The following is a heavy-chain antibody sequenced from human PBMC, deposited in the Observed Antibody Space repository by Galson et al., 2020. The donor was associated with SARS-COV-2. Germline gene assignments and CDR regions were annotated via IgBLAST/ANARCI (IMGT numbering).Heavy chain of an antibody. Sequence: CAAPGFTYSNYEMNWVRQAPGKRLECDSYISSSSRTIHYADSVKGRFTISRDNAKSSQSLQMNSLRAEDTAVYYCARLDAYGPGYWGQGTLVTVSS. V-gene: IGHV3-48*03. D-gene: IGHD2-21*01. J-gene: IGHJ4*02. CDR2: ISSSSRTI. CDR1: GFTYSNYE. CDR3: ARLDAYGPGY.